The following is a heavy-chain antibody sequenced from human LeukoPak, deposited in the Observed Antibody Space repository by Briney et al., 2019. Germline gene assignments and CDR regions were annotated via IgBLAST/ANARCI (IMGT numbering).Heavy chain of an antibody. CDR1: GFTFSSYS. CDR2: ISSSSSTI. V-gene: IGHV3-48*02. CDR3: ASGYYYDSSGYPYGDY. J-gene: IGHJ4*02. Sequence: AGGSLRLSCAASGFTFSSYSMNWVRQAPGKGLEWVSYISSSSSTIYYADSVKGRFTISRDNAKNSLYLQMNSLRDEDTAVYYCASGYYYDSSGYPYGDYWGQGTLVTVSS. D-gene: IGHD3-22*01.